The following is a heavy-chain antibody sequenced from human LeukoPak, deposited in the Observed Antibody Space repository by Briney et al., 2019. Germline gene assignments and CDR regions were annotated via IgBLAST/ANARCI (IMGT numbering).Heavy chain of an antibody. V-gene: IGHV1-46*01. J-gene: IGHJ4*02. Sequence: ASVKVSCKASGYNFTSYYMHWVRQAPGQGLEWMGIINPSGGSTSYAQKFQGRVTMTRDTSTSTVYMELSSLRTEDTAVYYCVADLPGTNSPYFDYWGRGTLVTVSS. CDR2: INPSGGST. CDR3: VADLPGTNSPYFDY. D-gene: IGHD4/OR15-4a*01. CDR1: GYNFTSYY.